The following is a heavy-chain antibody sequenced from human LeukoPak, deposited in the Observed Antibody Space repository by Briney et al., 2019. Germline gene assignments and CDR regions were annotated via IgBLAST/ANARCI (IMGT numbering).Heavy chain of an antibody. D-gene: IGHD4-23*01. J-gene: IGHJ5*02. CDR1: GGSISSSSYY. CDR3: ARDLGTTVVTLWGGNWFDP. CDR2: IYYSGST. V-gene: IGHV4-39*07. Sequence: SETLSLTCTVSGGSISSSSYYWGWIRQPPGKGLEWIGSIYYSGSTYYNPSLKSRVTISVDTSKNQFSLKLSSVTAADTAVYYCARDLGTTVVTLWGGNWFDPWGQGTLVTVSS.